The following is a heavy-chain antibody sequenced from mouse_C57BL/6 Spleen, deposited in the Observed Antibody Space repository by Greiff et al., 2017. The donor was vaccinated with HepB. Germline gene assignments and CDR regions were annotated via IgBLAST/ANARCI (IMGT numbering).Heavy chain of an antibody. J-gene: IGHJ1*03. V-gene: IGHV5-17*01. CDR3: ARGGYYYGSSYVWYFDV. Sequence: EVMLVESGGGLVKPGGSLKLSCAASGFTFSDYGMHWVRQAPEKGLEWVAYISSGSSTIYYADTVKGRFTISRDNAKNTLFLQMTSLRSEDTAMYYCARGGYYYGSSYVWYFDVWGTGTTVTVSS. CDR2: ISSGSSTI. D-gene: IGHD1-1*01. CDR1: GFTFSDYG.